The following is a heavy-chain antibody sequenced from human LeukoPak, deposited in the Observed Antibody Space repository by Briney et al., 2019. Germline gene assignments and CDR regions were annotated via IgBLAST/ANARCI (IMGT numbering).Heavy chain of an antibody. CDR2: IYYSGST. D-gene: IGHD3-10*01. CDR1: RGSISSSHYY. J-gene: IGHJ5*02. Sequence: PSETLSLTCTVSRGSISSSHYYWGWIHQPPGRGLEWIGTIYYSGSTYYNPSLRSRVTMSLDTSKNQFSLTLSSVTAADTAVYYCARDVGDYYGSRIGPWGQGTLVTVSS. CDR3: ARDVGDYYGSRIGP. V-gene: IGHV4-39*07.